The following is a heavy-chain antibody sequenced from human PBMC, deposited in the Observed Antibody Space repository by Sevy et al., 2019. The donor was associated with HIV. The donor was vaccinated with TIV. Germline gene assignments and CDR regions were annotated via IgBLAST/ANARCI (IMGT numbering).Heavy chain of an antibody. CDR1: GFTFSSYS. D-gene: IGHD3-10*01. Sequence: GGSLRLSCAASGFTFSSYSMNWVRQAPGKGLEWVSSISSSSSYIYYADSVKGPFTISRDNAKNSRYLQMNSLRAEDTAVYYCARGLLWFGGLINYFDYWGQGTLVTVSS. J-gene: IGHJ4*02. CDR3: ARGLLWFGGLINYFDY. CDR2: ISSSSSYI. V-gene: IGHV3-21*01.